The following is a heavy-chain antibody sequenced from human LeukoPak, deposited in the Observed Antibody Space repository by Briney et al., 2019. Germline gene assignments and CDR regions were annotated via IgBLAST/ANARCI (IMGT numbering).Heavy chain of an antibody. Sequence: ASVKVSCKASGYTSTSYGISWVRQAPGQGLEWMGWISAYNGNTNYAQKLQGRVTMTTDTSTSTAYMELRSLRSDDTAVYYCASSYYDFWSGDPYYFDYWGQGTLVTVSS. V-gene: IGHV1-18*01. CDR3: ASSYYDFWSGDPYYFDY. D-gene: IGHD3-3*01. CDR1: GYTSTSYG. J-gene: IGHJ4*02. CDR2: ISAYNGNT.